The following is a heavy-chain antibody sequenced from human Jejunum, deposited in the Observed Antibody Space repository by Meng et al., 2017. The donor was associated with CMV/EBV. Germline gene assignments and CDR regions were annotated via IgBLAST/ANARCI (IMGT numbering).Heavy chain of an antibody. CDR2: IYYSGST. Sequence: SHLYYWGWIRQPPEKGLEWIGSIYYSGSTYYNPSLKSRVSISVDTSKNQFSLKLSSVADADTAVYYCARDGCSSTSCYPYNYFDPWGQGTLVTVSS. CDR3: ARDGCSSTSCYPYNYFDP. CDR1: SHLYY. V-gene: IGHV4-39*07. D-gene: IGHD2-2*01. J-gene: IGHJ5*02.